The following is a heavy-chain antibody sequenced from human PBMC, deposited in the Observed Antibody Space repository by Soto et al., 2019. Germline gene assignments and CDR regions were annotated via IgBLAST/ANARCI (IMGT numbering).Heavy chain of an antibody. V-gene: IGHV1-69*12. Sequence: QVQLVQSGAEVKKPGSSVKVSCKASGGTFSSYAISWVRQAPGQGLEWMGGIIPIFGTANYAQKFQGRVTITADESTSTAYMELSSLRSEDTAVYYCARGRDIVLVPAANFPYYYYYYGMDVWGQGTTVTVSS. D-gene: IGHD2-2*01. CDR2: IIPIFGTA. J-gene: IGHJ6*02. CDR3: ARGRDIVLVPAANFPYYYYYYGMDV. CDR1: GGTFSSYA.